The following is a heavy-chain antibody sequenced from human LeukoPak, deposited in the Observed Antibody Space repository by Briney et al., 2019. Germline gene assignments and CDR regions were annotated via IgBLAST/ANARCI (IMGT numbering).Heavy chain of an antibody. D-gene: IGHD3-22*01. V-gene: IGHV4-4*07. CDR3: ARDSDDSSGYRYYFDY. Sequence: NPSETLSLTCTVSGGSISSYYWSWIRQPAGKGLEWIGSIYYSGSTYYNPSLKSRVTISVDTSKNQFSLKLSSVTAADTAVYYCARDSDDSSGYRYYFDYWGQGTLVTVSS. CDR1: GGSISSYY. CDR2: IYYSGST. J-gene: IGHJ4*02.